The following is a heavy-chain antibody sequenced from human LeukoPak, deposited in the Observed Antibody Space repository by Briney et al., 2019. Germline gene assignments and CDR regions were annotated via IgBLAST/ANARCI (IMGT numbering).Heavy chain of an antibody. D-gene: IGHD1-26*01. CDR1: GYSFTNHW. CDR2: IYPGDSGA. J-gene: IGHJ4*02. Sequence: GESLKISCKGSGYSFTNHWIAWVRQMPGKGLEWMGIIYPGDSGARYSPSFQGQVTISADKSISTAYLQWSSLKASDTAMYYCARQGGSYYDYWGQGTLLTVSS. V-gene: IGHV5-51*01. CDR3: ARQGGSYYDY.